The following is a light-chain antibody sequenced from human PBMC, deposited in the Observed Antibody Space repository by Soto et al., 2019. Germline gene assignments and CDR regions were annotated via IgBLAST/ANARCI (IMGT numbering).Light chain of an antibody. CDR2: GVS. CDR3: QKYNNAPWT. V-gene: IGKV1-27*01. J-gene: IGKJ1*01. Sequence: DIQMTQSPSSLSASVGDTVTITCRASQGIYKYLAWYQQKSGQVHKLLIYGVSNLPSGVPSRFSVSGSGTDFTLTISSLQPEDVATYYCQKYNNAPWTFGQGTKVDIK. CDR1: QGIYKY.